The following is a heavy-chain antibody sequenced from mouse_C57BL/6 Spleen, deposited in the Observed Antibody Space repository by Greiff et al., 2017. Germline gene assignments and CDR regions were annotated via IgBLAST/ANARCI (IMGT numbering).Heavy chain of an antibody. V-gene: IGHV5-12*01. CDR3: AKGRVSYGSGAMDY. J-gene: IGHJ4*01. Sequence: EVKVEESGGGLVQPGGSLKLSCAASGFTFSDYYMYWVRQTPEKRLEWVAYISNGGGSTYYPDTVKGRFTISRDNAKNTLYLQMSRLKSEDTAMYYCAKGRVSYGSGAMDYWGQGTSVTVSS. CDR1: GFTFSDYY. CDR2: ISNGGGST. D-gene: IGHD1-1*01.